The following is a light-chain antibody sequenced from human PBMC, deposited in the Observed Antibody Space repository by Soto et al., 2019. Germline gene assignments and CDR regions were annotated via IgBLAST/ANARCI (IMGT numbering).Light chain of an antibody. J-gene: IGKJ5*01. CDR1: QSVTGSY. V-gene: IGKV3-20*01. CDR2: SAS. Sequence: EIVLTQSPGTLSLSPGERATLSCGASQSVTGSYLAWYQQKPGPARRLLIYSASIRATGIPDRFSGRGSGTDFTLTISRLQPEDFAVYYCHQYGSSPITFGQGTRLEIK. CDR3: HQYGSSPIT.